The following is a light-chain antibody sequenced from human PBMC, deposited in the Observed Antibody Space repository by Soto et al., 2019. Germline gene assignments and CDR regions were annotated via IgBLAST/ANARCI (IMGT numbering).Light chain of an antibody. CDR1: QDISNY. Sequence: DIQINKSPSSLSASVGDRVTIACQASQDISNYLNWYQQKPGKAPKLLIYDASNLETGVPSRFSGSGSGTDFTFTISSMQPEAIATYYCQQYDNLPYTFGQGTKVDIK. CDR3: QQYDNLPYT. J-gene: IGKJ2*01. V-gene: IGKV1-33*01. CDR2: DAS.